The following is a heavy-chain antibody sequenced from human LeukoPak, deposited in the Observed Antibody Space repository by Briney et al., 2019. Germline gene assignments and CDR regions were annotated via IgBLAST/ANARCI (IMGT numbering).Heavy chain of an antibody. V-gene: IGHV4-30-4*01. Sequence: PSETLSLTCTVSGGSISSGDYYWSWIGQPPGKGLEWIGYIYYSGSTYYNPSLKSRVTISVDTSKNQFSLKLSSVTAADTAVYYCARAQPTVTSHDAFDIWGQGTMVTVSS. CDR2: IYYSGST. CDR1: GGSISSGDYY. D-gene: IGHD4-17*01. CDR3: ARAQPTVTSHDAFDI. J-gene: IGHJ3*02.